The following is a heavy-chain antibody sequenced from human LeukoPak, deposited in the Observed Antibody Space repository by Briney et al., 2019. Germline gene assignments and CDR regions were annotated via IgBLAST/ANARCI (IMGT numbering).Heavy chain of an antibody. CDR2: INHSGST. J-gene: IGHJ4*02. CDR1: GGSFSGYY. V-gene: IGHV4-34*01. CDR3: AKDRAYSSSWYTGDY. Sequence: PSETLSLTCAVYGGSFSGYYWSWIRQPPGKGLEWIGEINHSGSTNYNPSLKSRVTISVDTSKNQFSLKLSSVTAADTAVYYCAKDRAYSSSWYTGDYWGQGTLVTVSS. D-gene: IGHD6-13*01.